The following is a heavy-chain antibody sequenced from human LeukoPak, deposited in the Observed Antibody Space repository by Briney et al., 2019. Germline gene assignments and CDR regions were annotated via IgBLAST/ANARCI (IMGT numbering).Heavy chain of an antibody. CDR1: GFTLSSYA. CDR3: AKDQSYYNWFDP. J-gene: IGHJ5*02. CDR2: SDANGAGT. Sequence: GGSLRLSCAASGFTLSSYAMTWVRQAPGKGLEWVSSSDANGAGTFYADSVKGRSSISRDNAKNTLGLQMHSLTAEDTAVYYCAKDQSYYNWFDPWGQGTLVTVSS. V-gene: IGHV3-23*01. D-gene: IGHD3-10*01.